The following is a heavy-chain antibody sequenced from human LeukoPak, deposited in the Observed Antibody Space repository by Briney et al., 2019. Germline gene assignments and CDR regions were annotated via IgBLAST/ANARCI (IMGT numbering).Heavy chain of an antibody. CDR3: ARVNRPYGPGYYYYYYMDV. D-gene: IGHD4-17*01. V-gene: IGHV1-2*02. CDR2: INPNSGGT. J-gene: IGHJ6*03. CDR1: GYTFTGYY. Sequence: ASVKVSCKASGYTFTGYYMHWVRQAPGQGLEWMGWINPNSGGTNYAQKFQGRVTMTRDTSISTAYMELSRLRSDDTAVYYCARVNRPYGPGYYYYYYMDVWGKGTTVTVSS.